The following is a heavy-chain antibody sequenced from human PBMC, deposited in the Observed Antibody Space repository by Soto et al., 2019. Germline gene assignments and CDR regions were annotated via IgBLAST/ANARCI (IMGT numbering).Heavy chain of an antibody. V-gene: IGHV4-31*03. CDR2: IYYSGST. J-gene: IGHJ5*02. D-gene: IGHD3-3*01. Sequence: SETLSLTCTVSGGSISSGGYYWSWIRQHPGKGLEWIGYIYYSGSTYYNPSLKSRVTISVDTSKNQFSPKLSSVTAADTAVYYCARGKSVVGTYDFWSGYYTGRWFDPWGQGTLVTVSS. CDR3: ARGKSVVGTYDFWSGYYTGRWFDP. CDR1: GGSISSGGYY.